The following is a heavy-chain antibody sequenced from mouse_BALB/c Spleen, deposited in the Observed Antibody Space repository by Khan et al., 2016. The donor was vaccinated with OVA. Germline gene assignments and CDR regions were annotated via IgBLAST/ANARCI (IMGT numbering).Heavy chain of an antibody. CDR1: GFSLTSYG. CDR2: IWGDGST. Sequence: VQLVESGPGLVAPSQSLSITCTVSGFSLTSYGVSWVRQSPGKGLEWLGVIWGDGSTNYHSTLISRLIISKDNSKSQVFLKLTGLQTDDTATYCCAIFTPYYYYMDYWGQGTSVTVSS. CDR3: AIFTPYYYYMDY. V-gene: IGHV2-3*01. D-gene: IGHD1-1*01. J-gene: IGHJ4*01.